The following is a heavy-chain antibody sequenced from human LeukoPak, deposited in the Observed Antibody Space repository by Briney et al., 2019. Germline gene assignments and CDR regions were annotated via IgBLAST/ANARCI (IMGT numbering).Heavy chain of an antibody. Sequence: SETLSLTCAVYGGSFSGYYWSWIRQPPGKGLEWIGEINHSGSTNYNPSLTSRVTISVDTSKNQFSLRLSSVTAAATAWCSFSGGPSGSWYTEGPDYWGQGTRAT. CDR3: SGGPSGSWYTEGPDY. CDR2: INHSGST. CDR1: GGSFSGYY. D-gene: IGHD6-13*01. J-gene: IGHJ4*02. V-gene: IGHV4-34*01.